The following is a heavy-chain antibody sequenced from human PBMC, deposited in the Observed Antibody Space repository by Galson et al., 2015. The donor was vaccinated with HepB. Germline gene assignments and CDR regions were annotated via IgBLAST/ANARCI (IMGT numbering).Heavy chain of an antibody. J-gene: IGHJ6*02. Sequence: SVKVSCKASGGTFSSYTISWVRQAPGQGLEWMGRIIPILGIANYAQKFQGRVTITADKSTSTAYMELSSLRSEDTAVYYCASNIVVVTGISYYGMDVWGQGTTVTVSS. V-gene: IGHV1-69*02. CDR1: GGTFSSYT. D-gene: IGHD2-21*02. CDR3: ASNIVVVTGISYYGMDV. CDR2: IIPILGIA.